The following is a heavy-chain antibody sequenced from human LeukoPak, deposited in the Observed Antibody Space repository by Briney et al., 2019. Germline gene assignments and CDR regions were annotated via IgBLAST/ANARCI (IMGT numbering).Heavy chain of an antibody. V-gene: IGHV4-59*01. CDR1: GGSISSYY. D-gene: IGHD3-10*01. Sequence: SETLSLTCTVSGGSISSYYWSWIRQPPGKGLEWIGYIYYSGSTNYNPSLTSRVTISVDTSKNQFSLKLSSVTAADTAVYYCARDPGWFDPWGQGTLVTVSS. J-gene: IGHJ5*02. CDR2: IYYSGST. CDR3: ARDPGWFDP.